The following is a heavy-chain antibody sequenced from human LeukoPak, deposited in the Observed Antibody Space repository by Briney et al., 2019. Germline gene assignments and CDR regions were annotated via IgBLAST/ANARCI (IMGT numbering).Heavy chain of an antibody. CDR1: GFTFSSFE. CDR3: ATGGQVGTTSYYYYYMDV. Sequence: GGSLRLSSAASGFTFSSFEMNWVRQAPGKGLEWVSYISSSGSSIYYADSVKGRFTISRDNSENTLYPQMNSLRVEDTAMYYCATGGQVGTTSYYYYYMDVWGKGTTVTISS. D-gene: IGHD1-26*01. J-gene: IGHJ6*03. V-gene: IGHV3-48*03. CDR2: ISSSGSSI.